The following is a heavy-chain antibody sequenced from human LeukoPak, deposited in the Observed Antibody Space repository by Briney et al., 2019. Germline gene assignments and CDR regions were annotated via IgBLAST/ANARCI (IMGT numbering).Heavy chain of an antibody. Sequence: ASVKVSCKASGYTFTSYGISWVRQAPGQGLERMGWISAYNGNTNYAQELQGRVTMTTGTSTSTAYMELRSLRSDDTAVYYCARVSSGWYLGYWGQGTLVTVSS. CDR3: ARVSSGWYLGY. CDR2: ISAYNGNT. D-gene: IGHD6-19*01. J-gene: IGHJ4*02. V-gene: IGHV1-18*01. CDR1: GYTFTSYG.